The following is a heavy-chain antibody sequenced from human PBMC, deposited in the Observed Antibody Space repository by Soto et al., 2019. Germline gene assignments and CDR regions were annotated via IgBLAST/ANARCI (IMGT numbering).Heavy chain of an antibody. CDR1: GFTFSNAW. Sequence: GGSLRLSCAASGFTFSNAWMNWVRQAPGKGLEWVGRIKSKTDGGTTDYAAPVKGRFTISRDDSKNTQYLQMNSLKTEDPAVYYCTTGGLYSGYVKHYYYYGMDVWGQGTTVTVSS. D-gene: IGHD5-12*01. CDR3: TTGGLYSGYVKHYYYYGMDV. V-gene: IGHV3-15*07. CDR2: IKSKTDGGTT. J-gene: IGHJ6*02.